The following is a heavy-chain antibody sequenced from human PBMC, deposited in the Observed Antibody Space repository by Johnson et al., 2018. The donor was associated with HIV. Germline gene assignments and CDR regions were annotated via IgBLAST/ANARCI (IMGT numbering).Heavy chain of an antibody. Sequence: QVQLVESGGGVVQPGRSLRLSCAASGFTFSSYGMHWVRQAPGKGLEWVAVISYDGSEKYYVDSVKGRFTISRDNAKNSLYLQMNSLRAEDTAVYYCARAASDAFDIWGQGTMVTVSS. V-gene: IGHV3-30*03. CDR3: ARAASDAFDI. J-gene: IGHJ3*02. CDR1: GFTFSSYG. CDR2: ISYDGSEK.